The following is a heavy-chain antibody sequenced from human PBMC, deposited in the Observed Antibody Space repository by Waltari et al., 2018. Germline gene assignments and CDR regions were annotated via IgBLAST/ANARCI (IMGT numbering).Heavy chain of an antibody. CDR2: IYHSWST. D-gene: IGHD3-10*01. J-gene: IGHJ3*02. V-gene: IGHV4-31*03. Sequence: QVQLQESGPGLVKPSQTLPLTCTVSGGSIRSGGFYWSWIRQHPGKGLEWIGYIYHSWSTYYNPCRKSRVTISVDTSKNQFSLRLSSVTAADTAVYYCASGRVSPWFGELGGDAFDIWGQGTMVTVSS. CDR3: ASGRVSPWFGELGGDAFDI. CDR1: GGSIRSGGFY.